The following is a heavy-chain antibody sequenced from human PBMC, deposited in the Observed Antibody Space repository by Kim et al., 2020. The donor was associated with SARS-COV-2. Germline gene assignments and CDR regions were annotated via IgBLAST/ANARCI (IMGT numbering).Heavy chain of an antibody. Sequence: GGSLRLSCAASGFSFGSYAMSWVRQAPGKGLEWVAIISASGDDTDYADSVRGRFTLSRDNSMSTLYLQMNSLIAEATAIYFCAKADWDSSTSHTIDSWG. J-gene: IGHJ5*01. CDR2: ISASGDDT. CDR3: AKADWDSSTSHTIDS. CDR1: GFSFGSYA. D-gene: IGHD3-22*01. V-gene: IGHV3-23*01.